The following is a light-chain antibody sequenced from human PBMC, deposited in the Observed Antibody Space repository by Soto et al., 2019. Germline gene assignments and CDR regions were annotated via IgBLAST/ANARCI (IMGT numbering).Light chain of an antibody. CDR3: QQLNSYPIT. Sequence: EIVMTQSPGTLSVSPGERATLSCRASQNIRSNLAWYQQKPGQAPRLLIYGASTRATGIPARFSGSGSGTEFTLTISSLQSEDVATYYCQQLNSYPITFGQGTRLEI. CDR2: GAS. J-gene: IGKJ5*01. V-gene: IGKV3-15*01. CDR1: QNIRSN.